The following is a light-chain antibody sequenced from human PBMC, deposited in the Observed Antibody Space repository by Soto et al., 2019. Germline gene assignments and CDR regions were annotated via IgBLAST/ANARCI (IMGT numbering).Light chain of an antibody. CDR3: CSYAGSYTYV. V-gene: IGLV2-11*01. CDR1: SSDVGIYKY. Sequence: QSALTQPRSVSGSPGQSVTISCTGTSSDVGIYKYVSWYQQHPGKAPKLMIYDVSKRPSGVPDRFSGSKSGNTASLTISGLQTEDEADYYCCSYAGSYTYVFGTGIKLTVL. J-gene: IGLJ1*01. CDR2: DVS.